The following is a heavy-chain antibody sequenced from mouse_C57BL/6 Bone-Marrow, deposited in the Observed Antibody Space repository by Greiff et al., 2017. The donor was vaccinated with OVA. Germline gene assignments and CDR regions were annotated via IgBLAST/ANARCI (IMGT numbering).Heavy chain of an antibody. Sequence: DVQLQESGAELVRPGASVKLSCTASGFNIKDDYMHWVKQRPEQGLEWIGWIDPENGDTEYASKFQGKATITADTSSNTAYLQLSSLTSEDTAVYYFTTKNYFDDWGQGTTLTVSS. V-gene: IGHV14-4*01. J-gene: IGHJ2*01. CDR3: TTKNYFDD. CDR2: IDPENGDT. CDR1: GFNIKDDY.